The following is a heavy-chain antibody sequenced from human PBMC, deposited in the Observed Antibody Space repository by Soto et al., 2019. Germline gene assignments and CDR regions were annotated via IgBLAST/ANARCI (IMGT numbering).Heavy chain of an antibody. Sequence: SKTLSLTCAISGDSVSSNSAAWNWIRQSPSRGLEWLGRTYYRSKWYNDYAVSVKSRITINPDTSKNQFSLQLNSVSPEDTAVYYCARATDYSDSSGYYKRYTRLFFDYWGQGTLGTVSS. V-gene: IGHV6-1*01. J-gene: IGHJ4*02. CDR1: GDSVSSNSAA. CDR2: TYYRSKWYN. CDR3: ARATDYSDSSGYYKRYTRLFFDY. D-gene: IGHD3-22*01.